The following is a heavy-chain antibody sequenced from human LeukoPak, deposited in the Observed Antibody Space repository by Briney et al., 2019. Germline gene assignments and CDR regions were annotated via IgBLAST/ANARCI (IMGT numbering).Heavy chain of an antibody. Sequence: GGSLRLSCAASGFTFSSYSMNWVRQAPGKGREWVSYISSSSSTIYYADSVKGRFTISRDNAKNSLYLQMNSLRAEDTAVYYCARAKGIRDYWGQGTRVTVSS. D-gene: IGHD6-13*01. CDR2: ISSSSSTI. V-gene: IGHV3-48*04. CDR1: GFTFSSYS. J-gene: IGHJ4*02. CDR3: ARAKGIRDY.